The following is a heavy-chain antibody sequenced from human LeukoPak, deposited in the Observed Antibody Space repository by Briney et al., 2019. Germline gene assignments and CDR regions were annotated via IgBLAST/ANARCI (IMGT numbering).Heavy chain of an antibody. CDR2: ISYDSVNK. CDR1: GFTFSSYG. Sequence: GGSLRLSCAASGFTFSSYGMHWVRQAPGKGLEWVAVISYDSVNKYYAGSVRGRFTTSRDNSKNTLYLQMNSLRADDTAMYYCAEDVGAGSGRLNYFAHWGQGTLLTVSS. V-gene: IGHV3-30*18. D-gene: IGHD3-10*01. J-gene: IGHJ4*02. CDR3: AEDVGAGSGRLNYFAH.